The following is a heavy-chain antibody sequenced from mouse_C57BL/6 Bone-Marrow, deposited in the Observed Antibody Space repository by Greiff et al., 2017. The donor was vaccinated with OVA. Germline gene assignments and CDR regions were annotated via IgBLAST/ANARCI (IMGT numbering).Heavy chain of an antibody. Sequence: VKLQQPGTELVKPGASVKLSCKASGYTFTSYWMHWVKQRPGQGLEWIGNINPSNGGTNYNEKFKSKATLTVDKSSSTAYMQLSSLTSEDSAVYYCARHYYGSSYSYYFDYWGQGTTLTVSS. D-gene: IGHD1-1*01. CDR3: ARHYYGSSYSYYFDY. J-gene: IGHJ2*01. CDR1: GYTFTSYW. CDR2: INPSNGGT. V-gene: IGHV1-53*01.